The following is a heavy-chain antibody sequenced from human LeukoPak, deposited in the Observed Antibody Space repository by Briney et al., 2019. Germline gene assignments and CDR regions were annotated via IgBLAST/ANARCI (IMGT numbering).Heavy chain of an antibody. CDR3: ARCYSYGFWVPFDY. CDR1: GFTFSTYS. J-gene: IGHJ4*02. D-gene: IGHD5-18*01. Sequence: PGGSLRLSCAASGFTFSTYSMHWVRHAPGKGLEWVSSITSSSTNIYYADSVKGRFTISRDNAKDSLHLQMNSLRAEDTAVYYCARCYSYGFWVPFDYWGQGTLVTVSS. CDR2: ITSSSTNI. V-gene: IGHV3-21*01.